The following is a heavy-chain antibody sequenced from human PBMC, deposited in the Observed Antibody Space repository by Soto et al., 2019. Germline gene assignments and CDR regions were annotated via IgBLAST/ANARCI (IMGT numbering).Heavy chain of an antibody. CDR3: ARHEQLVHPFDY. V-gene: IGHV5-10-1*01. J-gene: IGHJ4*02. Sequence: EALKISCKGSGYSFTSYWISCVRQMPGKGLEWMGRIDPSDSYTNYSPSFQGHVTISADKSISTAYLQWSSLKASDTAMYYCARHEQLVHPFDYSGQGTLVTVSS. CDR2: IDPSDSYT. CDR1: GYSFTSYW. D-gene: IGHD6-6*01.